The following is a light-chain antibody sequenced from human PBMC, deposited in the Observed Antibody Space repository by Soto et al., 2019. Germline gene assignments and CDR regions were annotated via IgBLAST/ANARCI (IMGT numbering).Light chain of an antibody. J-gene: IGKJ2*01. CDR3: QQSYSTPYT. V-gene: IGKV1-39*01. Sequence: DIQMTQSPSSLSASVGDRDTITCRASQSISSYLNWYQQKPGKAPKLLIYAASSLQSGVPSRFSGSVSGTDFTLTISSLQPEDFATYYCQQSYSTPYTFGQGTKLEIK. CDR2: AAS. CDR1: QSISSY.